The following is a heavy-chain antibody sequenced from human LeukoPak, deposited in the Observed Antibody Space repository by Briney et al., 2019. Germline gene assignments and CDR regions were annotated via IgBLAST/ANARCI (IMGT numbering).Heavy chain of an antibody. V-gene: IGHV1-18*01. D-gene: IGHD3-22*01. Sequence: ASVKVSCKASGYTFTSYGISWVRQAPGQGLEWMGWISAYNGNTNYAQKLQGRVTMTTDTSTSTAYMELRSLRSDDTAVYYCARDLEATMIVVNDAFDIWGQGTMVTVSS. J-gene: IGHJ3*02. CDR1: GYTFTSYG. CDR3: ARDLEATMIVVNDAFDI. CDR2: ISAYNGNT.